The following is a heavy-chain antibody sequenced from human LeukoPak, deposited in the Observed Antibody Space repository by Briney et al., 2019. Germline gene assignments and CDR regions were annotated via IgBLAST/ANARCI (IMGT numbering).Heavy chain of an antibody. CDR2: INSDGSTT. J-gene: IGHJ5*02. Sequence: GGSLRLSCAASGFTLSSYWMHWVRQAPGKGLVWVSRINSDGSTTNYADSVKGRFTISRDNVKNTLYLQMDSLRAEDTAVYYCARGPGYSSSWYGTDLWGQGALVTVSS. V-gene: IGHV3-74*01. CDR3: ARGPGYSSSWYGTDL. D-gene: IGHD6-13*01. CDR1: GFTLSSYW.